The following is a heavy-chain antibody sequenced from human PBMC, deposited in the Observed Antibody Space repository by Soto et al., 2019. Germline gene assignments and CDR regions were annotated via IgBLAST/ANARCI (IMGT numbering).Heavy chain of an antibody. CDR1: GFTFSSYS. D-gene: IGHD1-26*01. Sequence: GGSLRLSCRASGFTFSSYSLSWVRQAPGRGLEWVSFIGGSGGSKYYADSVKGRFTISRDNAGNSLYLQMSSLRAEDTAVYYCARDPKSGISYFDSWGQGALVTVSS. V-gene: IGHV3-48*01. CDR2: IGGSGGSK. CDR3: ARDPKSGISYFDS. J-gene: IGHJ4*02.